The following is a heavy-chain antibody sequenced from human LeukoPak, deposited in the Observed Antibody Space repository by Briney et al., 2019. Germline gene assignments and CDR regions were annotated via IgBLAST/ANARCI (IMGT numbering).Heavy chain of an antibody. CDR3: ARDVSGGGVGNADY. CDR2: IWYDGSNK. CDR1: GFTFSSNG. J-gene: IGHJ4*02. D-gene: IGHD3-16*01. Sequence: PGGSLRLSCAASGFTFSSNGMHWVRQAPGKGLEWVAVIWYDGSNKYYADSVKGRFTISRDNSKNTLSLQMNSPRAEDTAVYYCARDVSGGGVGNADYWGQGTLVTVSS. V-gene: IGHV3-33*01.